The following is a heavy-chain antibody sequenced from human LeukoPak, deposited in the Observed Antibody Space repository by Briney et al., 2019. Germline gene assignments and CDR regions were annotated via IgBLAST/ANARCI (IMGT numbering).Heavy chain of an antibody. Sequence: GASVKVSCKASGYTFTSYGISWVRQAPGQGLEWMGWISAYNGNANYAQKLQGRVTMTTDTSTSTAYMELRSLRSDDTAVYYCARIYRGGYRLWPYGMDVWGQGTTVTVSS. V-gene: IGHV1-18*01. CDR1: GYTFTSYG. CDR2: ISAYNGNA. D-gene: IGHD3-10*01. CDR3: ARIYRGGYRLWPYGMDV. J-gene: IGHJ6*02.